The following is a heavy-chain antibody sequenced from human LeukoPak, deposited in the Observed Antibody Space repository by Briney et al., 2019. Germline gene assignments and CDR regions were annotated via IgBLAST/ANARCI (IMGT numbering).Heavy chain of an antibody. CDR3: AELGITMIGGV. D-gene: IGHD3-10*02. Sequence: GGSLRLSCAASGFTFSSNAMTWVRQAPGKGLKWVSTISGSGTGTYYADSVKGRFTISRDISKSTLYLQMNSLRAEDTAVYYCAELGITMIGGVWGKGTTVTISS. CDR2: ISGSGTGT. V-gene: IGHV3-23*01. CDR1: GFTFSSNA. J-gene: IGHJ6*04.